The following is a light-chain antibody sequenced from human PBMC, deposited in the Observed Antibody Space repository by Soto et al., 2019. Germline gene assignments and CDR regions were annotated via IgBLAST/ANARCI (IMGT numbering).Light chain of an antibody. V-gene: IGKV1-12*01. J-gene: IGKJ2*01. CDR1: RDINRW. CDR3: QQATSFPYT. CDR2: TAS. Sequence: DIQMTQSPSSVSASVGDRVTITCRASRDINRWLAWYQQKPGKAPKLLIYTASSLQSGVPSRFSGSGSGTDFTLTITSLQPEDFATYYCQQATSFPYTLGQGTNLEIK.